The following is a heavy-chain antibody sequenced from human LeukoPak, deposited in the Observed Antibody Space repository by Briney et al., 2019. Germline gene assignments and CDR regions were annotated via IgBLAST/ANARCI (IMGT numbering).Heavy chain of an antibody. CDR1: GFIFSHYS. CDR3: ARDEEEYCSGGSCSSFRY. V-gene: IGHV3-21*01. Sequence: GGSLRLSCVASGFIFSHYSMNWVRQAPGKGLEWVSSISGSSSYKYHADSVKGRFTISRDNAKRSLYLQMNSLRAEDTAVYYCARDEEEYCSGGSCSSFRYWGQGTLVTISS. J-gene: IGHJ4*02. D-gene: IGHD2-15*01. CDR2: ISGSSSYK.